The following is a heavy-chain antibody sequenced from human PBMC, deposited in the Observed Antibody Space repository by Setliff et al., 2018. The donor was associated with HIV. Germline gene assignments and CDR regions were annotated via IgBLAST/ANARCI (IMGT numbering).Heavy chain of an antibody. V-gene: IGHV3-21*01. J-gene: IGHJ6*03. D-gene: IGHD3-16*01. CDR2: ISTTSTYI. CDR3: ARGGGFYYYMDV. CDR1: GFSFSNYN. Sequence: GGSLRLSCAASGFSFSNYNINWVRQAPGKGLEWVSSISTTSTYIYYADSVKGRFTISRDNARNSLYLQIKSLKAEDTAVYYCARGGGFYYYMDVWGKGTTVTVSS.